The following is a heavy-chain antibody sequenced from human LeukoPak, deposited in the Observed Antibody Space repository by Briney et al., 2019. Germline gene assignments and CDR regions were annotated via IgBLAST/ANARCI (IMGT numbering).Heavy chain of an antibody. CDR2: IYYSGST. Sequence: SETLSLTCTVSGGSISSSSYYWGWIRQPPGKGLEWIGSIYYSGSTYYNPSLKSRVTISVDTSKNQFSLKLSSVTAADTAVYYCARPIAVAGYFDYWGQGTLVTVSS. D-gene: IGHD6-19*01. J-gene: IGHJ4*02. V-gene: IGHV4-39*01. CDR3: ARPIAVAGYFDY. CDR1: GGSISSSSYY.